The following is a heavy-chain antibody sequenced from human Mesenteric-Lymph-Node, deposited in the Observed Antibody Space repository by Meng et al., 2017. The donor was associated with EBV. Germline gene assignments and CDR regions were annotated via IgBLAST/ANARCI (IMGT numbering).Heavy chain of an antibody. V-gene: IGHV1-46*01. J-gene: IGHJ4*02. Sequence: VQLVQSGAEVKKPGASVKASCKASGFTFTSFHMHWVRQAPGQGLEWMGIINPSDGSTGYAQRFQGRVTMTSESSTSTVYMELSSLKSEDTAVYFCARGLDWGSPFDYWGQGTLVTVSS. D-gene: IGHD3/OR15-3a*01. CDR1: GFTFTSFH. CDR2: INPSDGST. CDR3: ARGLDWGSPFDY.